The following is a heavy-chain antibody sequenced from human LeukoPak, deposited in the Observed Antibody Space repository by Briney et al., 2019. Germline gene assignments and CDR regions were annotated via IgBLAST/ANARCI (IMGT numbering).Heavy chain of an antibody. D-gene: IGHD3-22*01. V-gene: IGHV4-59*01. Sequence: PSETLSLTCTVSGGSISSYYWSWIRQPPGKGLEWIGYICYSGSTNYNPSLKSRVTISVDTSKNQFSLKLSSVTAADTAVYYCAGQKGAYYYDSSGPLWGQGTLVTVSS. CDR3: AGQKGAYYYDSSGPL. CDR2: ICYSGST. CDR1: GGSISSYY. J-gene: IGHJ4*02.